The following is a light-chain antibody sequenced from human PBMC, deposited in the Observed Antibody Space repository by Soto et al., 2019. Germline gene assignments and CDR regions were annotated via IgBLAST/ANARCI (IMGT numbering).Light chain of an antibody. V-gene: IGKV1-27*01. J-gene: IGKJ5*01. CDR3: QKYNDALT. Sequence: DIRMTQSPSSLSASVGDRVTITCRASQDISNHLAWYQQKPGKVPKLLIHAATILQSGVPSRFGGSGSGTDFTLTISSLQPEDVATYYCQKYNDALTFGQGTRLEIK. CDR2: AAT. CDR1: QDISNH.